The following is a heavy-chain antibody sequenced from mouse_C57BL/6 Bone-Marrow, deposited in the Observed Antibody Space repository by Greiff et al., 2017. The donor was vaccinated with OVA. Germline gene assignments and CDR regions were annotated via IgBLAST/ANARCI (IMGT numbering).Heavy chain of an antibody. CDR2: IDPEDGET. J-gene: IGHJ2*01. CDR3: ARDYYVSSPYYFDY. Sequence: VQLQQSGAALVKPGASVKFSCTASGFTFNASYLHWVQQRTEPCLAWIGRIDPEDGETKYAPKFQGKATITADTASNTAYLQRSSLTSEDTAVYYGARDYYVSSPYYFDYWGQGTTLTVSS. V-gene: IGHV14-2*01. D-gene: IGHD1-1*01. CDR1: GFTFNASY.